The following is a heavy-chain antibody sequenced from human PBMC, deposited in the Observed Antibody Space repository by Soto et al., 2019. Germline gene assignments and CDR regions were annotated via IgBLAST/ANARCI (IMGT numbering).Heavy chain of an antibody. Sequence: PGGSLRLSCSASGFTFSSYALHRLRQAPGKGLEYASSISTNGGSTHYADSVKGRFTISRDNSKNTQYLQMSSLRADDTAVYYCVKGEYYYDSSGYYPFDYWGQGT. CDR1: GFTFSSYA. CDR2: ISTNGGST. CDR3: VKGEYYYDSSGYYPFDY. J-gene: IGHJ4*02. V-gene: IGHV3-64D*06. D-gene: IGHD3-22*01.